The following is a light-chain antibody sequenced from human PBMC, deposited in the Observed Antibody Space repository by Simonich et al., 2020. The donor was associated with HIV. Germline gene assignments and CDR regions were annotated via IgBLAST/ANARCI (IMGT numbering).Light chain of an antibody. J-gene: IGKJ1*01. V-gene: IGKV1-12*01. CDR3: QQTNSFPRT. CDR1: QDISNS. Sequence: DIQMTQSPSSLSASVGDRVTITCRASQDISNSLVWYQQKPGKAPKLLIYAASSLQSGVPSRFSGSGSGTDFTLTISSLQPEDFATYYCQQTNSFPRTFGQGTKVEIK. CDR2: AAS.